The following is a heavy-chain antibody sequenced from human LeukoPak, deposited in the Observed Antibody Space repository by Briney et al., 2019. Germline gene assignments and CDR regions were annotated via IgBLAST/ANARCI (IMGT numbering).Heavy chain of an antibody. J-gene: IGHJ3*02. CDR2: ISGDGGST. Sequence: GGSLRLSCAASGFTFDDYAMQWVRQAPGKGLEWVSLISGDGGSTYYADSVKGRFTISRDNSKNSLYLQMNSLRAEDTAVYYCAGDSGYCSGGSCDHDAFDIWGQGTMVTVSS. CDR3: AGDSGYCSGGSCDHDAFDI. V-gene: IGHV3-43*02. D-gene: IGHD2-15*01. CDR1: GFTFDDYA.